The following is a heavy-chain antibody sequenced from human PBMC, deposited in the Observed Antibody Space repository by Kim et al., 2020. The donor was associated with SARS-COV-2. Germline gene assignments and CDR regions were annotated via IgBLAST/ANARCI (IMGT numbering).Heavy chain of an antibody. CDR3: VTNWFDP. CDR2: SSGST. Sequence: SSGSTYYKPSLKSRVTISVDTSKNQFSLKLSSVTAADTAVYYCVTNWFDPWGQGTLVTVSS. J-gene: IGHJ5*02. V-gene: IGHV4-39*01.